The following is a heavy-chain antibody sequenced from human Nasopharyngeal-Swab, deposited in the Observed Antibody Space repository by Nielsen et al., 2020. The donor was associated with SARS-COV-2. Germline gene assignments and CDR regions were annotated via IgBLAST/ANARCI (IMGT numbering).Heavy chain of an antibody. CDR3: ARQGAVASYYYYYMDV. J-gene: IGHJ6*03. D-gene: IGHD6-19*01. V-gene: IGHV5-51*01. CDR2: IYPGDSDT. Sequence: GESLKISCKGSGYSFTSYWIGWVRQMPGKGLEWMGIIYPGDSDTRYSPSFQGQVTISADKSISTAYLQWSSLKASDTAMYYCARQGAVASYYYYYMDVWGKGTTVTVSS. CDR1: GYSFTSYW.